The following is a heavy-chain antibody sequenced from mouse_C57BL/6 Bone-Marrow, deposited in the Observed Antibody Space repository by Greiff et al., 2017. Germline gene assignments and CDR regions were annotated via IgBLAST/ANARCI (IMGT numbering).Heavy chain of an antibody. CDR2: IDPNSGGT. V-gene: IGHV1-72*01. J-gene: IGHJ3*01. D-gene: IGHD2-4*01. Sequence: VQVVESGAELVKPGASVTLSCKASGYTFTSYWMHWVKQRPGRGLEWIGRIDPNSGGTKYNEKFKSKATLTVDKPSSTAYMQLSSLTSEDSAVYCCARVYYDYGWGFAYGGQGTRVTVSA. CDR1: GYTFTSYW. CDR3: ARVYYDYGWGFAY.